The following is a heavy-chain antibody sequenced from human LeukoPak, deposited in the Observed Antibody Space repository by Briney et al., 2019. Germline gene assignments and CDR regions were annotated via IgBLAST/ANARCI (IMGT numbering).Heavy chain of an antibody. Sequence: PSETLSLTCTVSGGSISSYYWSWIRQPPGEGLEWIGYIYYSGSTNYNPSLKSRVTISVDTSKNQFSLKLSSVTAADTAVYYCARGGPRRDGYIFDYWGQGTLVTVSS. CDR2: IYYSGST. CDR1: GGSISSYY. D-gene: IGHD5-24*01. CDR3: ARGGPRRDGYIFDY. V-gene: IGHV4-59*01. J-gene: IGHJ4*02.